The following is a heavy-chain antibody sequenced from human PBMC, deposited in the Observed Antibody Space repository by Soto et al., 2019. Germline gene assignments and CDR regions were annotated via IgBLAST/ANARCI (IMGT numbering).Heavy chain of an antibody. D-gene: IGHD3-10*01. CDR2: IYHSGST. CDR3: ARLLWFGELSFFDY. J-gene: IGHJ4*02. Sequence: QLQLQESGSGLVKPSQTLSLTCAVSGGSISSGGYSWSWIRQPPGKGLEWIGYIYHSGSTYYNPSLKRRVTISVDRSKNQFSLKLSSVTAADTAVYYCARLLWFGELSFFDYWGQGTLVTVSS. V-gene: IGHV4-30-2*01. CDR1: GGSISSGGYS.